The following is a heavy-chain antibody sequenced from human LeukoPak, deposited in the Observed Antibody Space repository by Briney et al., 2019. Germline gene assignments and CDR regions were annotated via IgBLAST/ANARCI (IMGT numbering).Heavy chain of an antibody. CDR1: GFTFSSYS. CDR3: ARGTMFPYYFDY. Sequence: GGSLRLSCAASGFTFSSYSMNWVRQAPGKGLEWVSSISSSSSHIYYADSVKGRFTISRDNAKNSLYLQMNSLRAEDTAVYYCARGTMFPYYFDYWGQGTLVTVSS. V-gene: IGHV3-21*01. D-gene: IGHD3-10*02. J-gene: IGHJ4*02. CDR2: ISSSSSHI.